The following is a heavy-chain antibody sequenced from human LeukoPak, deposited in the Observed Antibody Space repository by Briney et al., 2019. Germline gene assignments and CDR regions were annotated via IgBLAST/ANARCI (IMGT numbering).Heavy chain of an antibody. CDR3: ARRAGYSSSWGEAYYFDY. V-gene: IGHV1-2*02. D-gene: IGHD6-13*01. CDR2: ISPNSGGT. J-gene: IGHJ4*02. CDR1: GYTFTGYY. Sequence: ASVKVSCKASGYTFTGYYMHWVRQAPGQGLEWMGWISPNSGGTNYAQKFQGRVTMTRDTSISTAYMELSRLRSDDTAVYYCARRAGYSSSWGEAYYFDYWGQGTLVTVSS.